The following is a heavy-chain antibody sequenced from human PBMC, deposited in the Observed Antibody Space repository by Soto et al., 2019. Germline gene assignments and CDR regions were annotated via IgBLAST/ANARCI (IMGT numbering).Heavy chain of an antibody. D-gene: IGHD4-17*01. CDR1: GDSISSGAYY. Sequence: QVQLQVSGPGLVKASQTLSLTCSVSGDSISSGAYYWSWIRQHPGEGLEWVGYISYSGSTYYNPSLTSRVSISIDTSKNQLSLRLTSVTAADTAVYYCARDPTTVTKGAFDIWGQGTMVTVSS. CDR2: ISYSGST. CDR3: ARDPTTVTKGAFDI. J-gene: IGHJ3*02. V-gene: IGHV4-31*03.